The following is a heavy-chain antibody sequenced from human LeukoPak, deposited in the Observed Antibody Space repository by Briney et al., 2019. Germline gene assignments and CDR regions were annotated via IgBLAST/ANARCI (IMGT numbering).Heavy chain of an antibody. V-gene: IGHV3-23*01. Sequence: GGSLRLSCTASEFTFSDYAMSWVRQAPGKGLEWVSAISSSGGRTYYGDSVKGRFTISRDNSKMTLYLQMNSLRAGDTAVYYCAKGLHLAAADYWGQGTLVTVSS. CDR3: AKGLHLAAADY. CDR1: EFTFSDYA. J-gene: IGHJ4*02. D-gene: IGHD6-13*01. CDR2: ISSSGGRT.